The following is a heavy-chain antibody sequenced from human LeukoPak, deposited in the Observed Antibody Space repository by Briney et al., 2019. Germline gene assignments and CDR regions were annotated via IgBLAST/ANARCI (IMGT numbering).Heavy chain of an antibody. J-gene: IGHJ4*02. CDR2: IKQDGSEK. CDR1: GFTFISFW. CDR3: ARGSFVLRFLEWLLPLDY. D-gene: IGHD3-3*01. Sequence: GGSLRLSCAASGFTFISFWLGWVRKVQGKGWEGVAKIKQDGSEKYYVDSVKGRFTISRDNAKNSLYLQMNSLRAEDTAVYYCARGSFVLRFLEWLLPLDYWGQGTLVTVSS. V-gene: IGHV3-7*01.